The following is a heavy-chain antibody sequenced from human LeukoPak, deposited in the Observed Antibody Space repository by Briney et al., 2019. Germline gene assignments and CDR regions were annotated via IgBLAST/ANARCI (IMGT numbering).Heavy chain of an antibody. V-gene: IGHV3-7*01. Sequence: GGSLRPSCAASGFTFSSCWMSWVRQAPGKGLEWVANIKQDGSEKYYVDSVKGRFTISRDNDKNSLFLQMTSLRAEDTAVYYCARVGGRYSPLGYWGQGTLVTVSS. CDR1: GFTFSSCW. D-gene: IGHD3-16*02. CDR3: ARVGGRYSPLGY. CDR2: IKQDGSEK. J-gene: IGHJ4*02.